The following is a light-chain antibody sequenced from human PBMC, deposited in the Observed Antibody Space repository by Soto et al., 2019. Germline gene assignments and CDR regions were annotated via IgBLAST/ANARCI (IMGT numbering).Light chain of an antibody. CDR1: QNIFSY. Sequence: DIQMTQSPSSLSASVGDRVTITCRSTQNIFSYLNWYQQKPGKAPKLLIYGASTLQYGVPSMFSGSGSGTDFTLTIRVLQREDFATYYCQQGDTRLTFGGGSKVEIK. CDR2: GAS. V-gene: IGKV1-39*01. J-gene: IGKJ4*01. CDR3: QQGDTRLT.